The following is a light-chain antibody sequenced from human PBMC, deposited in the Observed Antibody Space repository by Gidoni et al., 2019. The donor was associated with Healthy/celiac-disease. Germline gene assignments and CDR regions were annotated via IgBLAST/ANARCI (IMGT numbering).Light chain of an antibody. J-gene: IGKJ3*01. V-gene: IGKV3-20*01. CDR2: GAS. CDR3: QQYGSSPVT. CDR1: QSVSSSY. Sequence: DIVFTQSPGTLSLSPGEGATLSCRASQSVSSSYLAWYQQKPGQAPRLLIYGASSRETGIPDRFSGSGSGTDFTLTISRLEPEDFAVYYCQQYGSSPVTFGPGTKVDIK.